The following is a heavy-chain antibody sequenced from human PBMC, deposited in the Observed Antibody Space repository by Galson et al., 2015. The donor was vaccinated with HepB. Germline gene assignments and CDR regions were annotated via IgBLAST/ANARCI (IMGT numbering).Heavy chain of an antibody. CDR1: GYTLTELS. CDR2: FDPEDGET. D-gene: IGHD5-18*01. Sequence: SVKVSCKVSGYTLTELSMHWVRQAPGKGLEWMGGFDPEDGETIYAQKFQGRVTMTEDTSTDTAYMELSSLRSEDTAVYYCATAGSYGYMWFDPWGQGTLVTVSS. J-gene: IGHJ5*02. CDR3: ATAGSYGYMWFDP. V-gene: IGHV1-24*01.